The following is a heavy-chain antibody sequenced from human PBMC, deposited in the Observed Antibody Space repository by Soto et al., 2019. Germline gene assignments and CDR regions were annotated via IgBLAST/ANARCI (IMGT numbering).Heavy chain of an antibody. CDR3: AREMGACSDSSCYPGPYDS. CDR1: GFTFTSYS. Sequence: GSLRLACSASGFTFTSYSMNWVRQAAGQGLEWVSYITSKSTTIKYADSVKGRFTVSRDNAKNSLYLQLNSLRDEDTAVYYCAREMGACSDSSCYPGPYDSWGQGTLVTVSS. V-gene: IGHV3-48*02. J-gene: IGHJ5*02. D-gene: IGHD3-16*01. CDR2: ITSKSTTI.